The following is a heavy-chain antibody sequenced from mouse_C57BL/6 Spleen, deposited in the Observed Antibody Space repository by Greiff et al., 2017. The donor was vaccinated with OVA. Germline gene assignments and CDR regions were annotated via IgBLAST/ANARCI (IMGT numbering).Heavy chain of an antibody. J-gene: IGHJ2*01. CDR2: IDPSDSYT. V-gene: IGHV1-69*01. D-gene: IGHD5-5*01. Sequence: QVQLKESGAELVMPGASVKLSCKASGYTFTSYWMHWVKQRPGQGLEWIGEIDPSDSYTNYNQKFKGKSTLTVDKSSSTAYMQLSSLTSEDSAVYYCARAAYLYYFDYWGQGTTLTVSS. CDR1: GYTFTSYW. CDR3: ARAAYLYYFDY.